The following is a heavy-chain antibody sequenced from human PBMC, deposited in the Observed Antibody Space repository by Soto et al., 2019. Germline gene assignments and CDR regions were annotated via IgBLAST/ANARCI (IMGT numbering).Heavy chain of an antibody. CDR2: INHSGST. CDR1: GGSFSDYY. D-gene: IGHD1-26*01. J-gene: IGHJ3*02. V-gene: IGHV4-34*02. CDR3: VRGRAFMSRVAFDI. Sequence: QVQLQQRGAGLLKPSETLSLTCAVLGGSFSDYYWTWIRQPPGKGLEWIGEINHSGSTSYNPSLTGRLSLSVDTSKKEFFLNLSSVTAADTAAYHCVRGRAFMSRVAFDIWGQGTMVTVSS.